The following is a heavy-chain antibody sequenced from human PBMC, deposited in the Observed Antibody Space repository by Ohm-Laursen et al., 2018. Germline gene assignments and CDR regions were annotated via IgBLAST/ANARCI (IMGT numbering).Heavy chain of an antibody. D-gene: IGHD6-6*01. J-gene: IGHJ4*02. Sequence: SETLSLTCTVSGGSISSYYWSWIRQPAGKGLEWVGRIYTSGSTNYNPSLKSRVTMSVDTSKNQFSLKLSSVTAADTAVYYCAREGRYSSSVYFDYWGQGTLVTVSS. CDR2: IYTSGST. V-gene: IGHV4-4*07. CDR3: AREGRYSSSVYFDY. CDR1: GGSISSYY.